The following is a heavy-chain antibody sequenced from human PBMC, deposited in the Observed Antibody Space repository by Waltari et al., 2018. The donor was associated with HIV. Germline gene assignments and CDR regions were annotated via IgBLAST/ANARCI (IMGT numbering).Heavy chain of an antibody. J-gene: IGHJ6*02. CDR1: GGSFRGYY. V-gene: IGHV4-34*02. D-gene: IGHD6-13*01. CDR3: VRGYAAAAPYYGLDV. CDR2: VNHVGSA. Sequence: VRLESWGTGPLKPSETLSLSCSVFGGSFRGYYWSWIRQFPERGLEWIAEVNHVGSAKYNPSLESRVSISVDTSKKQFYLKVRSVTAADTAVYYCVRGYAAAAPYYGLDVWGQGTAVSVSS.